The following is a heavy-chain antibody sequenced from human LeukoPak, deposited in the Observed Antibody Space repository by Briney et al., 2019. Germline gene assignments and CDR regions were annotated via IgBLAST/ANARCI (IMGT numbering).Heavy chain of an antibody. V-gene: IGHV4-59*08. CDR2: IYYSGST. CDR3: ARHRRYSSSPKYYFDY. J-gene: IGHJ4*02. CDR1: GGSISSYY. Sequence: SETLSLTCTVSGGSISSYYWSWIRQPPGKGLEWIGYIYYSGSTNYNPSLKSRVTISVDTSKNQFSLKLSSVTAADTAVYYCARHRRYSSSPKYYFDYWGQGTLVTVSS. D-gene: IGHD6-13*01.